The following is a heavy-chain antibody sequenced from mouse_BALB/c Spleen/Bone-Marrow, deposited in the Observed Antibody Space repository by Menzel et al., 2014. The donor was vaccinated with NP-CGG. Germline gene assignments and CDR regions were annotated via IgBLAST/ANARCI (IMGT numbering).Heavy chain of an antibody. CDR2: ISSGGSYY. CDR3: PKHIATVLADY. D-gene: IGHD1-1*01. CDR1: GFTFSSYA. Sequence: EVQLVESGGGLVKPGGSLKLSCAASGFTFSSYALSWVRQTPEKRLEWVATISSGGSYYYYPSSVRGRFIISGDTAKNTLYLQMSGLRSEDTAVYYCPKHIATVLADYWGQGTTLTVSS. J-gene: IGHJ2*01. V-gene: IGHV5-9-3*01.